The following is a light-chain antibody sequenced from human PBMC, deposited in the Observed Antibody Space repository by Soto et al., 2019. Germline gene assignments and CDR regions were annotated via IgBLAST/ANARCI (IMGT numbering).Light chain of an antibody. V-gene: IGLV2-14*01. CDR1: SSDVGGYNY. J-gene: IGLJ1*01. Sequence: QSALTQPASVSGSPGQSITISCTGTSSDVGGYNYVSWYQQHPGKAPKLMIYDVSNRPSGVSNRFSGSKSGNTASLTITGLQNEDEADYYCSSYTGSSTLYVFGTGTKVTVL. CDR3: SSYTGSSTLYV. CDR2: DVS.